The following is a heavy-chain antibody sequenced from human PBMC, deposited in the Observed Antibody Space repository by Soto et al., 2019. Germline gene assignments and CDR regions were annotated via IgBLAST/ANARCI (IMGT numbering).Heavy chain of an antibody. CDR3: ARAGYCSSTSCLPPNSYGMDV. CDR1: GYTFTSYA. V-gene: IGHV1-3*01. J-gene: IGHJ6*02. D-gene: IGHD2-2*03. Sequence: VASVKVSCKASGYTFTSYAMHWVRQAPGQRLEWMGWINAGNGNTKYSQKFQGRVTITRDTSASTAYMELSSLRSEDTAVYYCARAGYCSSTSCLPPNSYGMDVWGQGTTVTVS. CDR2: INAGNGNT.